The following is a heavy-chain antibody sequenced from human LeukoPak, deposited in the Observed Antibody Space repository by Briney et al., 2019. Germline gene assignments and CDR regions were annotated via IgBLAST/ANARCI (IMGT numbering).Heavy chain of an antibody. J-gene: IGHJ4*02. D-gene: IGHD3-10*01. V-gene: IGHV4-59*01. CDR2: IYYSGST. Sequence: SETLSLTCTVSGDSIGNYYWTWIRQPPGKGLEWIGYIYYSGSTNYNPSLKSRVTISVDTSKNQFSLKLSSVTAADTAVYYCANTYGSGSYDDYWGQGTLVTVSS. CDR1: GDSIGNYY. CDR3: ANTYGSGSYDDY.